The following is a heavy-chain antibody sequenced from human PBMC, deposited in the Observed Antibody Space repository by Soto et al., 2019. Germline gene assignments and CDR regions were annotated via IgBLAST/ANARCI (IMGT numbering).Heavy chain of an antibody. CDR1: GYSFTNYW. Sequence: PGESLKISCNGSGYSFTNYWISWVRQMPGKGLEWMGRIDPSDSYTNYSPSFQGHVTISADKSISTAYLQWSSLKASDTAMYYCARHGGVSGFNYGMDVWGQGTTVTVSS. V-gene: IGHV5-10-1*01. CDR3: ARHGGVSGFNYGMDV. D-gene: IGHD3-16*01. J-gene: IGHJ6*02. CDR2: IDPSDSYT.